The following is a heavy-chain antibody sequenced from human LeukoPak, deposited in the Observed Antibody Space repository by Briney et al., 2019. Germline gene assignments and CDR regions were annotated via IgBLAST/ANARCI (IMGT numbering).Heavy chain of an antibody. D-gene: IGHD3-22*01. CDR3: ARDLPLVPNDSSADSPGY. CDR2: ISSSSGTI. V-gene: IGHV3-48*01. CDR1: GFTFSIYN. J-gene: IGHJ4*02. Sequence: PGGSLRLSCAASGFTFSIYNMNWVRQAPGKGLEWVSYISSSSGTIYYADSVKGRFTISRDNAKNSLYLQMHSLRAEDTAVYYCARDLPLVPNDSSADSPGYWGQGTLVTVSS.